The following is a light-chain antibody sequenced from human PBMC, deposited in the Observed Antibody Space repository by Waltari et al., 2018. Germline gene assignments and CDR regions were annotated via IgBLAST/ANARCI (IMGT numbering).Light chain of an antibody. Sequence: EIVVTQSPATLSLSPGEGATLSCRTSESVSSNLAGFQQKDGQPPRLVIFDASSRAADTPARLSGGGSGTDYTLTISSLEPEDFATYYCQQRSAWPTTFGQGTRLEI. CDR3: QQRSAWPTT. J-gene: IGKJ5*01. CDR2: DAS. V-gene: IGKV3-11*01. CDR1: ESVSSN.